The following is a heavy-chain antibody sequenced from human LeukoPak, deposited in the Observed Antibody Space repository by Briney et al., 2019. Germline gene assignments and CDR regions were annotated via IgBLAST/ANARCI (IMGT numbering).Heavy chain of an antibody. CDR1: GGTFSSYA. Sequence: SVKVSCKASGGTFSSYAISWVRQAPGQGLEWMGRIIPIFGTANYAQKFQGRVTITADESTSTAYMELSSLRSEDTAVYYCARDEDCSGGSCYSTLDYWGQGTLVTVSS. D-gene: IGHD2-15*01. V-gene: IGHV1-69*13. CDR3: ARDEDCSGGSCYSTLDY. J-gene: IGHJ4*02. CDR2: IIPIFGTA.